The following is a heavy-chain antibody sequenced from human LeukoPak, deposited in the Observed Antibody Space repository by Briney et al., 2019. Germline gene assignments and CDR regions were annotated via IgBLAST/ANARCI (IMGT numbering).Heavy chain of an antibody. J-gene: IGHJ4*02. D-gene: IGHD2-2*01. V-gene: IGHV1-2*02. CDR2: INPNTGGT. CDR3: AGVNAVHLRD. CDR1: GYTFIYYY. Sequence: ASVKVSFKASGYTFIYYYMHWVRQAPGQGLEWMGWINPNTGGTNYAQKFQGRVTMTRDTSISIAYMELSRLRSDDTAVYYCAGVNAVHLRDWGQGTLVTVSS.